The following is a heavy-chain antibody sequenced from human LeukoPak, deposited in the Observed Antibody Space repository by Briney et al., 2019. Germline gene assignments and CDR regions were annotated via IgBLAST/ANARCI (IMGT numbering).Heavy chain of an antibody. J-gene: IGHJ6*03. CDR1: GGSISSYY. D-gene: IGHD5-18*01. CDR3: ARTTEGGYSYGSFYYYYMDV. CDR2: IYYSGST. Sequence: PSETLSLTCTVSGGSISSYYWSWIRQPPGKGLEWIGFIYYSGSTNYNPSLKSRVTISVHTSKNQFSLKLGSVTAADTAVYYCARTTEGGYSYGSFYYYYMDVWGKGATVTISS. V-gene: IGHV4-59*01.